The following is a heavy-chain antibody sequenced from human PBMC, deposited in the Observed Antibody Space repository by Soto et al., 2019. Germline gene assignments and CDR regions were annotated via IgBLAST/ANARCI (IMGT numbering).Heavy chain of an antibody. CDR3: AKSPGFGDYER. Sequence: PGGSLRLSCAASGFTFSDRYMDWVRQAPGKGLEWVGRTKNKANSYTTEYAASVKGRFTISRDYSRDSVYLQMNSLKTDDTAVYYCAKSPGFGDYERWGQGTLVTVSS. CDR1: GFTFSDRY. D-gene: IGHD3-16*01. V-gene: IGHV3-72*01. CDR2: TKNKANSYTT. J-gene: IGHJ4*02.